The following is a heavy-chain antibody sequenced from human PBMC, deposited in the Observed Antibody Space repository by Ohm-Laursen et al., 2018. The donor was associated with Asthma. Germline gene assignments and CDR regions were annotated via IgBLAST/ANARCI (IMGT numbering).Heavy chain of an antibody. Sequence: SLRLSCAASGFTFSDYYMSWIRQAPGKGLEWVSYISSSGSTIYYADSVKGRFTISRDNAKNSLYLQMNSLRAEDTAVYYCAKSINYWYFDLWGRGTLVTVSS. CDR2: ISSSGSTI. J-gene: IGHJ2*01. D-gene: IGHD3-9*01. V-gene: IGHV3-11*01. CDR1: GFTFSDYY. CDR3: AKSINYWYFDL.